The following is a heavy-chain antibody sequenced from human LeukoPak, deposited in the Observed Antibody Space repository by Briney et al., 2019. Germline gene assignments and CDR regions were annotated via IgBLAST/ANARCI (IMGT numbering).Heavy chain of an antibody. CDR1: GYSFTSSW. CDR3: ARRARGAYQLLYKAWGPFDY. Sequence: GESLKISCKTPGYSFTSSWIGWVRQMPGKGLEWMGIIYPGDSETIYSPFFQGQVTISVDKSFSTAYLQWSSLKASDTAMYYCARRARGAYQLLYKAWGPFDYWGQGTLVTVSS. V-gene: IGHV5-51*01. CDR2: IYPGDSET. J-gene: IGHJ4*02. D-gene: IGHD2-2*02.